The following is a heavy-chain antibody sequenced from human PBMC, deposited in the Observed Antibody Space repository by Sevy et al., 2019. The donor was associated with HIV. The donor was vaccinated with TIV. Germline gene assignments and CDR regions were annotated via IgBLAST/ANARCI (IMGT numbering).Heavy chain of an antibody. CDR2: TYYRSKWDN. CDR1: GDSVSSNSAA. J-gene: IGHJ6*02. Sequence: KQSQTLSLTCAISGDSVSSNSAAWNWIRQSPSRGLEWLGRTYYRSKWDNDYAVSVKSRITINPDTSKNQFSLQLNSVTPEDTAVYYCARAETSSGWTAHYGMDVWGQGTTVTVSS. D-gene: IGHD6-19*01. V-gene: IGHV6-1*01. CDR3: ARAETSSGWTAHYGMDV.